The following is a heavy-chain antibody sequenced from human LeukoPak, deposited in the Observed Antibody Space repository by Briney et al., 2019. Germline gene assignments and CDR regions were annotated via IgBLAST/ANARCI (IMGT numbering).Heavy chain of an antibody. CDR3: ARDLFYSVSGTYYNVGRVFNY. D-gene: IGHD3-10*01. CDR1: GYTFTGYY. V-gene: IGHV1-2*02. Sequence: ASVKVSCKASGYTFTGYYMHWVRQAPGQGLEWMEWINPNSGGTNYAQKFQGRVTMTRDTSITTAYMELTSLRSDDTAVYYCARDLFYSVSGTYYNVGRVFNYWGQGTLVTVSS. CDR2: INPNSGGT. J-gene: IGHJ4*02.